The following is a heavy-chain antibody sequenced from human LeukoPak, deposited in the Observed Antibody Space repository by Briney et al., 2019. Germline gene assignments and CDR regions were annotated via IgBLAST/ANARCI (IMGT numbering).Heavy chain of an antibody. CDR3: ARGGSYQLLGHYYYYYMDV. CDR1: GGSISSYY. CDR2: IYYSGST. D-gene: IGHD2-2*01. Sequence: KPSETLSLTCTVSGGSISSYYWSWIRQPPGKGLEWIGYIYYSGSTNYNPSLKSRVTISVDTSKNQFSLKLSSVTAADTAVYYCARGGSYQLLGHYYYYYMDVWGKGTTVTVSS. V-gene: IGHV4-59*01. J-gene: IGHJ6*03.